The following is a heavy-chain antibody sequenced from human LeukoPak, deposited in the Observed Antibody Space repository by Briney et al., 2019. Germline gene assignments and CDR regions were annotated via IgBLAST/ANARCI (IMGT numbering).Heavy chain of an antibody. CDR2: MNPNSGNT. J-gene: IGHJ3*02. V-gene: IGHV1-8*01. Sequence: ASVKASCKASGYTFTSYDINWVRQVTGQGLGWMGWMNPNSGNTGYAQKFQGRVTRTRNTSISTAYMELSSLRSEDTAVYYCARGSGRSTDAFDIGGQGTMVTVSS. CDR3: ARGSGRSTDAFDI. CDR1: GYTFTSYD. D-gene: IGHD2-15*01.